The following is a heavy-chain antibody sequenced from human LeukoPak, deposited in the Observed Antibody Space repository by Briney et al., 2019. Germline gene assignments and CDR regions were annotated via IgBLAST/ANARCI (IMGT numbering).Heavy chain of an antibody. D-gene: IGHD7-27*01. CDR3: ARELGAFDI. Sequence: GGSLRLSCVASGFTFSNYWMTWVRQAPGKGLEWVANIKPDGSAKHFVDSVRGRFTISRDNAKNSLYLQMNSLRAEDTAVYYCARELGAFDIWGQGTMVTVSS. J-gene: IGHJ3*02. CDR1: GFTFSNYW. V-gene: IGHV3-7*01. CDR2: IKPDGSAK.